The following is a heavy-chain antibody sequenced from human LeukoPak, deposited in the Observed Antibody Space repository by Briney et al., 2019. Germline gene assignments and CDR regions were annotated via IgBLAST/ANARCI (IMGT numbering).Heavy chain of an antibody. Sequence: GASVKVSCKTSGYTFATYFMHWVRQAPGQGLEWMGYIKPNSGVTNYAQKFRGRVTMTWDTSISTAYIELSGLTSHDTAIYYCARPTYCGSNCYFNFDYWGQGTLVTVSS. J-gene: IGHJ4*02. CDR3: ARPTYCGSNCYFNFDY. CDR2: IKPNSGVT. V-gene: IGHV1-2*02. CDR1: GYTFATYF. D-gene: IGHD2-21*02.